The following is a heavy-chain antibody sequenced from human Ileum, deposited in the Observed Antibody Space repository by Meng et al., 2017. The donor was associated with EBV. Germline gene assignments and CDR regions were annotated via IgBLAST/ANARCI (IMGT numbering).Heavy chain of an antibody. J-gene: IGHJ4*02. V-gene: IGHV4-61*01. CDR1: GGFIRSGIYY. CDR2: TYGSDN. Sequence: VPVLVKCSEASALLWHFSGGFIRSGIYYWVWIRQSPGRGLDWIGHTYGSDNNYSPSFQSRVTISIDTAKNQFFLKLPSVTAADTAMYYCAYYRVGRGGVGSWGQGTLVTVSS. D-gene: IGHD3-16*01. CDR3: AYYRVGRGGVGS.